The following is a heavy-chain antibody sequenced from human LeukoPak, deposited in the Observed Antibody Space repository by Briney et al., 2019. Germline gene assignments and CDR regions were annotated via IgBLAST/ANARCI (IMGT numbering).Heavy chain of an antibody. CDR1: EFSFSSYW. CDR2: IKPDGSEK. D-gene: IGHD1-1*01. CDR3: ARDKIEGPTKLDY. J-gene: IGHJ4*02. V-gene: IGHV3-7*01. Sequence: PGGSLRLSCAASEFSFSSYWVSWVRQAPGKGLEWVANIKPDGSEKNYVDSLKGRFTISRDNAKNSLYLQMNSLRAEDTAVYYCARDKIEGPTKLDYWGQGILVTVSS.